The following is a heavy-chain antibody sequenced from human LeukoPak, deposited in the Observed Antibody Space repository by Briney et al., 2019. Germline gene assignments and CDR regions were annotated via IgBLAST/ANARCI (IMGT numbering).Heavy chain of an antibody. Sequence: SVKVSCKASGGTFSSYAISWVRQAPGQGLEWMGRIIPILGIANYAQKFQGRVTITADKSTSTAYTELSSLRSEDTAVYYCARGTYYGSGSYRVRGWFDPWGQGTLVTVSS. CDR2: IIPILGIA. CDR1: GGTFSSYA. J-gene: IGHJ5*02. D-gene: IGHD3-10*01. CDR3: ARGTYYGSGSYRVRGWFDP. V-gene: IGHV1-69*04.